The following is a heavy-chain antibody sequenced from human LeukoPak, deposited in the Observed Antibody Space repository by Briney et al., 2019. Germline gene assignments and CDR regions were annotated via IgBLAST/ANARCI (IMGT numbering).Heavy chain of an antibody. CDR2: ISSSGSTI. J-gene: IGHJ4*02. D-gene: IGHD6-19*01. CDR3: ARDGPSEWLAFYYFDY. Sequence: PGGSLRLSCAASGFTFSSYEMNWVRQAPGKGLEWVSYISSSGSTIYYADSVKGRFTISGDNAKNSLYLQMNSLRAEDTAVYYCARDGPSEWLAFYYFDYWGQGTLVTVSS. V-gene: IGHV3-48*03. CDR1: GFTFSSYE.